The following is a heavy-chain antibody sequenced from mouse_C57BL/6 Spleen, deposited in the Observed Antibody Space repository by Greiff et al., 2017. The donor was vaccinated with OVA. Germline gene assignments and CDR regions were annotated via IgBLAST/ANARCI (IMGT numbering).Heavy chain of an antibody. CDR2: IDPSDSYT. CDR3: ARGGGNPSWFAY. CDR1: GYTFTSYW. J-gene: IGHJ3*01. V-gene: IGHV1-50*01. Sequence: QVQLQQPGAELVKPGASVKLSCKASGYTFTSYWMQWVKQRPGQGLEWIGEIDPSDSYTNYNQKFKGKATLTVDTSSSTAYMQLSSLPSEASAVYYCARGGGNPSWFAYWGQGTLVTVSA. D-gene: IGHD2-1*01.